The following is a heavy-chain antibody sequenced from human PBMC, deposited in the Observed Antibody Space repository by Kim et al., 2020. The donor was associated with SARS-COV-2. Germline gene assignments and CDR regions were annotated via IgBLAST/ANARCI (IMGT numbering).Heavy chain of an antibody. J-gene: IGHJ6*02. CDR3: ARELYGIGV. CDR2: IKQDGSEK. CDR1: GFTVSSNW. V-gene: IGHV3-7*01. Sequence: GGSLRLSCAASGFTVSSNWMSWVRQAPGKGLEWVANIKQDGSEKYDVDSVKGRTIISGNYTKTSLYQQMNSLRADNAAVYYCARELYGIGVRCQGTTVT.